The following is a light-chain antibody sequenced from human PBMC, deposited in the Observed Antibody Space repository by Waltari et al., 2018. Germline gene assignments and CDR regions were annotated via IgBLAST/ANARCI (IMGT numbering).Light chain of an antibody. CDR1: NSDVGVYDR. CDR2: EVS. CDR3: SSFTSTSTYV. Sequence: QSALTQPPSVSGSPGQSVTISCTGTNSDVGVYDRVSWYQQPPGTAPKLMIYEVSNRPSGVPDLFSGSKSGNTASLTISGRQAEDEADYYCSSFTSTSTYVFGTGTKVTVL. J-gene: IGLJ1*01. V-gene: IGLV2-18*02.